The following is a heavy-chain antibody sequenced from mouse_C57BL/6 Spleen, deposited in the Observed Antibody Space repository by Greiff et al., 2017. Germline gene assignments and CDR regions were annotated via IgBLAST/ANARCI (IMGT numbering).Heavy chain of an antibody. CDR3: ASYYGNYYAMDY. D-gene: IGHD2-1*01. CDR2: IYPGDGDT. CDR1: GYAFSSYW. J-gene: IGHJ4*01. V-gene: IGHV1-80*01. Sequence: ESGAELVKPGASVKISCKASGYAFSSYWMNWVKQRPGKGLEWIGQIYPGDGDTNYNGKFKGKATLTADKSSSTAYMQLSSLTSEDSAVYFCASYYGNYYAMDYWGQGTSVTVSS.